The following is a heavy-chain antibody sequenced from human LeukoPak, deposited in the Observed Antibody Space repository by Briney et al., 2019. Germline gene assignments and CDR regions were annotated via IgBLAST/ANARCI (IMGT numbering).Heavy chain of an antibody. Sequence: PGGALRLSCAASGFTFSSYGMHWVRQAPGKGLEWVAIISYDGSNKYYANPVKGRVTISTDNSKNTLYSHMHSRRGEDTAVYYCVKEYKSRSWGQPFDYWGQETLVTVSS. CDR3: VKEYKSRSWGQPFDY. CDR2: ISYDGSNK. V-gene: IGHV3-30*18. CDR1: GFTFSSYG. J-gene: IGHJ4*02. D-gene: IGHD6-13*01.